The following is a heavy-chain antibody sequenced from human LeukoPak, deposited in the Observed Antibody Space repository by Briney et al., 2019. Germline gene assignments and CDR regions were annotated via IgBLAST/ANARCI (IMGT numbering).Heavy chain of an antibody. D-gene: IGHD6-6*01. J-gene: IGHJ4*02. V-gene: IGHV3-53*01. CDR3: ARGTSSSWGGRDDY. Sequence: PGGSLRLSCAASGFTVSSNYMSWVRQAPGKGLEWVSVIYSGGTTTYADSVKGRFTISRDNSKNTLYLQMNSLRAEDTAVYYCARGTSSSWGGRDDYWGQGTLVTVSS. CDR2: IYSGGTT. CDR1: GFTVSSNY.